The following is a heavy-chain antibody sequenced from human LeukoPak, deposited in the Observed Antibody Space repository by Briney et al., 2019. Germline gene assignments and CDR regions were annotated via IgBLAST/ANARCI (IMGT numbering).Heavy chain of an antibody. CDR3: ARIAARPYYYYYMDV. D-gene: IGHD6-6*01. CDR2: ISSSSSYI. Sequence: PGGSLRLSCAASGFTFSSYAMSWVRQAPGKGLEWVSSISSSSSYIYYADSVKGRFTISRDNAKSSLYLQMNSLRAEDTAVYYCARIAARPYYYYYMDVWGKGTTVTVSS. V-gene: IGHV3-21*01. CDR1: GFTFSSYA. J-gene: IGHJ6*03.